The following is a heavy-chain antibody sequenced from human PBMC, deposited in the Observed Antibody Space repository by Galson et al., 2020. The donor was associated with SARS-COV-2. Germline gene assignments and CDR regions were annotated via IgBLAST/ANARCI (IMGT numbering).Heavy chain of an antibody. J-gene: IGHJ4*02. CDR1: GFTFSRYW. V-gene: IGHV3-7*04. CDR3: ARDLGLVTTCYFDY. CDR2: INQDGSDK. Sequence: GGFLRLSCAASGFTFSRYWMSWVRQAPGKGLEWVANINQDGSDKNYVDSVKGRFTISRDNAKNSLYLQMNSLRAEDTAVYYCARDLGLVTTCYFDYWGQGNLVTVSS. D-gene: IGHD4-17*01.